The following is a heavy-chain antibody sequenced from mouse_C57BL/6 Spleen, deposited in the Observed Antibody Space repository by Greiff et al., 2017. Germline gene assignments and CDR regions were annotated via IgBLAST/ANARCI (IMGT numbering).Heavy chain of an antibody. CDR1: VYAFSSSW. J-gene: IGHJ4*01. D-gene: IGHD1-1*01. CDR3: ARRSITTVVDYYAMDY. V-gene: IGHV1-82*01. Sequence: QVQLQQSGPELVKPGASVKISCKASVYAFSSSWMNWVKQRPGKGLEWIGRIYPGDGDTNYNGKFKGKATLTADKSSSTAYMQLSSLTSEDSAVYFCARRSITTVVDYYAMDYWGQGTSVTVSS. CDR2: IYPGDGDT.